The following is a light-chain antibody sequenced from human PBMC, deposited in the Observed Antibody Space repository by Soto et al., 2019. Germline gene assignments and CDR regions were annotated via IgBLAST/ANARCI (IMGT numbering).Light chain of an antibody. CDR3: QQYYTYPYT. V-gene: IGKV1-8*01. CDR2: ASA. Sequence: AIRMTQSPSSFSASTGDRVTITCRASQGISSYLAWYQQKPGKAPKLLIYASATLQSGVPSRFSGSRSGTDFALTISCLQSEDFATYYCQQYYTYPYTFGLGTNLEI. J-gene: IGKJ2*01. CDR1: QGISSY.